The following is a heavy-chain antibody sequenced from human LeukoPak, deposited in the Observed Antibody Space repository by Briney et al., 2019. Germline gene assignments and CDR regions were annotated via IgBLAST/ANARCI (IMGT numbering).Heavy chain of an antibody. CDR1: GLTVSDTY. Sequence: HSGGSLRLSCAASGLTVSDTYMSWVRQAPGKGLEWVSLMYAGGNTYYADSVKGRFTISRDISKNTLYLQMNGLRAEDTAIYYCARDDGLFWGQGTLVTISS. CDR3: ARDDGLF. CDR2: MYAGGNT. J-gene: IGHJ4*02. V-gene: IGHV3-66*01. D-gene: IGHD5-24*01.